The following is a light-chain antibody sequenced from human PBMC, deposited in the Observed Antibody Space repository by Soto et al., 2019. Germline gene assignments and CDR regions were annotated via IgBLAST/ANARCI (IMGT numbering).Light chain of an antibody. CDR2: EVN. CDR1: SSDVGDRNY. J-gene: IGLJ3*02. Sequence: QSALTQPASVSGSPGQSITISCTGTSSDVGDRNYVSWYQQHPGKAPKLMIYEVNNRPSGVSNRFSGSKSGNTASLTISGLQAEDEADYYCSSYTSIGTWVFGGGT. CDR3: SSYTSIGTWV. V-gene: IGLV2-14*01.